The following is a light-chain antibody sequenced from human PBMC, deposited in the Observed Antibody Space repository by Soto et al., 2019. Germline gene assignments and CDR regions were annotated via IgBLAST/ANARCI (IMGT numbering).Light chain of an antibody. CDR3: CSHTTSNTRQIV. V-gene: IGLV2-14*01. CDR2: EFI. J-gene: IGLJ1*01. Sequence: LAQPASVCGSPGQSITISCTGTSGDVGCYNEVSFCQHRPVKARKLIIYEFISRPSGVANRFCGWKCGNAASLTISGXQXEDEADSYCCSHTTSNTRQIVFGTGTKVTVL. CDR1: SGDVGCYNE.